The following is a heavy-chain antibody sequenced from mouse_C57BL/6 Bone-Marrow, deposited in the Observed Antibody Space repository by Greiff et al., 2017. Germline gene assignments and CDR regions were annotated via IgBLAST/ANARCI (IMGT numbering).Heavy chain of an antibody. CDR1: GYTFTSYW. CDR3: ASGGYDYDRGFAD. CDR2: IYPGSGST. Sequence: QVQLQQPGAELVKPGASVKMSCKASGYTFTSYWITWVKQRPGQGLEWIGDIYPGSGSTNYNEKFKSKATLTVDTSSSTAYIQLSSLTSEDSAVYYCASGGYDYDRGFADWGQGTLVTVSA. D-gene: IGHD2-4*01. V-gene: IGHV1-55*01. J-gene: IGHJ3*01.